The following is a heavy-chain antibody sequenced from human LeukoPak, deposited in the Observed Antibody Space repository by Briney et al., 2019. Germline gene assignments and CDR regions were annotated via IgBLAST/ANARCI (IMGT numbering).Heavy chain of an antibody. CDR1: GFTFSTYS. D-gene: IGHD1-1*01. J-gene: IGHJ4*02. CDR2: ISSSSSYM. V-gene: IGHV3-21*01. Sequence: GGSLRLSCAASGFTFSTYSMNWVRQAPGKGLEWVPSISSSSSYMFYADSAKGRFTISRDNAKNSLYLQVNSLRAEDTAVYYCVRVVPGTGSLDSWGQGALVTVSS. CDR3: VRVVPGTGSLDS.